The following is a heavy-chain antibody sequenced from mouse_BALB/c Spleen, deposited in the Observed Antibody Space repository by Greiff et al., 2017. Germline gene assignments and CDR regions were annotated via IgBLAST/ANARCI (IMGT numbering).Heavy chain of an antibody. J-gene: IGHJ3*01. V-gene: IGHV5-4*02. CDR3: AREDGSSYWFAY. CDR2: ISDGGSYT. Sequence: EVQGVESGGGLVKPGGSLKLSCAASGFTFSDYYMYWVRQTPEKRLEWVATISDGGSYTYYPDSVKGRFTISRDNAKNNLYLQMSSLKSEDTAMYYCAREDGSSYWFAYWGQGTLVTVSA. CDR1: GFTFSDYY. D-gene: IGHD1-1*01.